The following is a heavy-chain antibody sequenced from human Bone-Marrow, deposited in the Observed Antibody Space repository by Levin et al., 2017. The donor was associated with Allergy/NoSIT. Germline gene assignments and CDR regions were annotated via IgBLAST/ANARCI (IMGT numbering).Heavy chain of an antibody. Sequence: LSLTCAASGFPFSSYGMHWVRQAPGKGLEWVAVISYDGSNKYYADSVKGRFTISRDNSKNTLYLQMNSLRAEDTAVYYCAKDLCRMSTSCSYYYYYGMDVWGQGTTVTVSS. V-gene: IGHV3-30*18. CDR1: GFPFSSYG. CDR2: ISYDGSNK. D-gene: IGHD2-2*01. J-gene: IGHJ6*02. CDR3: AKDLCRMSTSCSYYYYYGMDV.